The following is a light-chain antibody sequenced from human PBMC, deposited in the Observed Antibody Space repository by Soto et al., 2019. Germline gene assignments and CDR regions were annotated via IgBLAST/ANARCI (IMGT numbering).Light chain of an antibody. V-gene: IGKV3-15*01. CDR3: QHYNNWPPWT. Sequence: ERVMTQSPATLSVSPGERATLSCRASQSVNNFLAWYQQKPGQAPRLLIYGASIRATGIPARFSGSGSGTEFTLTISTLQSEDFAIYYCQHYNNWPPWTFGQGTKVDIK. J-gene: IGKJ1*01. CDR1: QSVNNF. CDR2: GAS.